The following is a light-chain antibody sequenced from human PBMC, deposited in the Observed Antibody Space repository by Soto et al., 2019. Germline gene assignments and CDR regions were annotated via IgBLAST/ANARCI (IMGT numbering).Light chain of an antibody. V-gene: IGKV1D-16*01. Sequence: DIQMTQSPSSVSASVGDRVTITCRASQGISRWLAWYQEKPGKAPKLLIYAASNLQSGVPSRFSGSRSGTEFTLIISSLQPDDFATYYCQQYNSYPYTFGQGTKVDIK. CDR3: QQYNSYPYT. J-gene: IGKJ2*01. CDR1: QGISRW. CDR2: AAS.